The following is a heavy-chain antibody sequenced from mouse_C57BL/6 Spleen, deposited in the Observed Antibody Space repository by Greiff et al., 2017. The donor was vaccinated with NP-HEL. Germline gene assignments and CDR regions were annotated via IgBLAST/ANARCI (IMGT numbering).Heavy chain of an antibody. Sequence: QVQLQQPGAELVRPGSSVKLSCKASGYTFTSYWMDWVKQRPGQGLEWIGNIYPSDSETHYNQKFKDKATLTVDKSSSTAYMQLSSLSSEDSAVYSGAREGYGNSWFAYWGQGTLVTVSA. CDR2: IYPSDSET. CDR3: AREGYGNSWFAY. CDR1: GYTFTSYW. V-gene: IGHV1-61*01. D-gene: IGHD2-1*01. J-gene: IGHJ3*01.